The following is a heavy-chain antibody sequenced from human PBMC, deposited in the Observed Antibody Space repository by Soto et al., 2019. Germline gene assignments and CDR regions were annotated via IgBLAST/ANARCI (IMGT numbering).Heavy chain of an antibody. J-gene: IGHJ6*02. Sequence: QVQMVQSGAEVKKPGSSVKVSCKASGGTFSRSAISWVRQAPGQGLEWMGGIIPIFGTANYAQKFQGSVTITADESTSTAYMELRSLRSEDTAVYYCARGPYSSSSFMDVWCQGTTVTVSS. D-gene: IGHD6-6*01. V-gene: IGHV1-69*01. CDR3: ARGPYSSSSFMDV. CDR2: IIPIFGTA. CDR1: GGTFSRSA.